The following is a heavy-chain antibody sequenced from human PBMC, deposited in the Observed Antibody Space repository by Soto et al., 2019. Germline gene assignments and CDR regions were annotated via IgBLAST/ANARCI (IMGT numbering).Heavy chain of an antibody. CDR3: AKVPERAMARIDY. D-gene: IGHD5-18*01. Sequence: PGGSLRLSCAASGFTFSSYAMSWVRQAPGKGLEWVSAISGSGGSTYYADYVKGRFTISRDNSKNTLYLQMNSLRAEDAAVYYCAKVPERAMARIDYWGQGTLVTVSS. CDR2: ISGSGGST. V-gene: IGHV3-23*01. J-gene: IGHJ4*02. CDR1: GFTFSSYA.